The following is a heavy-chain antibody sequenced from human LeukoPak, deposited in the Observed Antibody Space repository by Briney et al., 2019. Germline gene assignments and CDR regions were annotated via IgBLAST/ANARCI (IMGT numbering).Heavy chain of an antibody. CDR1: GFTVSSNY. D-gene: IGHD1-26*01. J-gene: IGHJ4*02. CDR2: IYSGGST. CDR3: ARVLYEVGATALGY. Sequence: GGSLRLSCAASGFTVSSNYMSWVRQAPGKGLEWVSVIYSGGSTYYADSVKGRFTISRDNSKNTLYLQMNSLRAEDTAVYYCARVLYEVGATALGYWSQGTLVTVSS. V-gene: IGHV3-53*01.